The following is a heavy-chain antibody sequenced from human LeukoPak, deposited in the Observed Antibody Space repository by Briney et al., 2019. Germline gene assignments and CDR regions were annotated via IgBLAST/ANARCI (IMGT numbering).Heavy chain of an antibody. CDR2: TYYRSKWYN. D-gene: IGHD3-22*01. CDR1: GDSVSSNSAA. Sequence: SQTLSLTCAISGDSVSSNSAAWNWIRQSPSRGLEWLGRTYYRSKWYNDYAVSVKSRITINPDTSKNRFSLQLNSVTPEDTAVYYCARDKDYYDSSGYYYVAYFDYWGQGTLVTVSS. J-gene: IGHJ4*02. V-gene: IGHV6-1*01. CDR3: ARDKDYYDSSGYYYVAYFDY.